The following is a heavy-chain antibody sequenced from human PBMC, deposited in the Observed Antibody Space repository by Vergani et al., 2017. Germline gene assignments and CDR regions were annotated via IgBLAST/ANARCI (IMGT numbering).Heavy chain of an antibody. CDR2: FDPEDGET. CDR3: ATVYLSHDILTGYYNGYGMDV. CDR1: GYTLTELS. Sequence: QVQLVQSGAEVKKPGASVKVSCKVSGYTLTELSMHWVRQAPGKGLEWMGGFDPEDGETIYAQKFQGRVTMTEDTSTDTAYMELSSLRSEDTAVYYCATVYLSHDILTGYYNGYGMDVWGQGTTVTVSS. D-gene: IGHD3-9*01. V-gene: IGHV1-24*01. J-gene: IGHJ6*02.